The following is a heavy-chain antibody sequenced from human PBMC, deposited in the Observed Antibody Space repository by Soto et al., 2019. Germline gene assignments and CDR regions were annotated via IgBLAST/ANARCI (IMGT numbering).Heavy chain of an antibody. CDR2: IIPILGIA. D-gene: IGHD5-12*01. J-gene: IGHJ4*02. Sequence: QVQLVQSGAGVKKPGSSVKVSCKASGGTFSSYTISWVRQAPGQGLEWMGRIIPILGIANYAQKFQGRVTITADKSTSTAYTELSSLRSEDTAVYYCARSSGYDFAYFDYWGQGTLVTVSS. CDR1: GGTFSSYT. V-gene: IGHV1-69*02. CDR3: ARSSGYDFAYFDY.